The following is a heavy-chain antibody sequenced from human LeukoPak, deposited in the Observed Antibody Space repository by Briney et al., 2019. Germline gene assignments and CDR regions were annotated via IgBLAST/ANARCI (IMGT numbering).Heavy chain of an antibody. CDR2: VFYNGNT. J-gene: IGHJ4*02. D-gene: IGHD2-21*02. CDR1: GDSITNSNHF. V-gene: IGHV4-39*01. CDR3: ARRSPLVVVTAAHYYDY. Sequence: PSETLSLTCTVSGDSITNSNHFWGWIRQPPGQGLEWIGEVFYNGNTHYNPSLKSRVIISTDTSKNQFSLTLTAVTASGTAMYYCARRSPLVVVTAAHYYDYWGQGTLVTVSS.